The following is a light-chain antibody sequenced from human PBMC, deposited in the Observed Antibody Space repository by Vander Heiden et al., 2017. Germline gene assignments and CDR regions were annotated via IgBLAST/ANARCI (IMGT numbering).Light chain of an antibody. V-gene: IGLV2-14*01. Sequence: QSALTQPATWPGSPGQSITISCTGTSSDIGDHDHVSWYQQHPGKVPKVIIYEVSKRPSGVSNRVSGSKSGNTASLTTSGLQAEDDADYYCCSYTRSSTLVFGTGTKVTAL. CDR2: EVS. CDR3: CSYTRSSTLV. J-gene: IGLJ1*01. CDR1: SSDIGDHDH.